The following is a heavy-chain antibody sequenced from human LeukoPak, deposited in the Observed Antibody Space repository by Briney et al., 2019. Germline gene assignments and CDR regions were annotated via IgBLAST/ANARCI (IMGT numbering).Heavy chain of an antibody. CDR2: ISLTGPT. Sequence: SETLSLTCGVSGGSISNTNWWSWVRQPPGQGLEWIGEISLTGPTHYNPSLESRVTVSLDKTKNPLSLNLTSVTAADTAVYYCSIENGAFSPFGYWGQGTLVTVLS. D-gene: IGHD2-8*01. J-gene: IGHJ4*02. CDR3: SIENGAFSPFGY. CDR1: GGSISNTNW. V-gene: IGHV4-4*02.